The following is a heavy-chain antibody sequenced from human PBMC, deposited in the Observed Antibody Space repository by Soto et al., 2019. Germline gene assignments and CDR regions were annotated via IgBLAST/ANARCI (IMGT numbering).Heavy chain of an antibody. Sequence: QVQLVESGGGVVQPGRSLRLSCAASGFTFSSYAMHWVRQAPGKGLEWVAVISYDGSNKYYADSVKGRFTISRDNSKNTLYLQMNSLRAEDTAVYYCARESYGDYYNDYWGQGTLVTVSS. D-gene: IGHD4-17*01. J-gene: IGHJ4*02. CDR1: GFTFSSYA. V-gene: IGHV3-30-3*01. CDR3: ARESYGDYYNDY. CDR2: ISYDGSNK.